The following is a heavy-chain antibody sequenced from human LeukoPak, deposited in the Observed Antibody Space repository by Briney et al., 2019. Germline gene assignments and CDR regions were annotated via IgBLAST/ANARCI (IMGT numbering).Heavy chain of an antibody. J-gene: IGHJ4*02. CDR1: GFTFSDYS. CDR2: ISSGSSII. D-gene: IGHD1-26*01. CDR3: ARVAIGSFGC. Sequence: PGGSLRLSCAASGFTFSDYSMNWVRQAPGKGLEWVSYISSGSSIIYYADSVKGRFTISRDNAKNSLYLQMNSLRAEDTAVYYCARVAIGSFGCWGQGTLVTVSS. V-gene: IGHV3-48*04.